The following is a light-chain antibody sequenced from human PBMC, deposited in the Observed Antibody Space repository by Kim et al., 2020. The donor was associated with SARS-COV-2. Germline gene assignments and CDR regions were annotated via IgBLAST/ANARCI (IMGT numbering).Light chain of an antibody. J-gene: IGKJ5*01. CDR1: QSVSSY. Sequence: EIVMTQSPATLSLSPGERATLSCRASQSVSSYLAWYQQKPGQAPRLLIYDASNRATGIPARFSGSGSGTDFTLTISSLEAEDFAVYYWQQRRKWPPINFGQGKRVGDQT. CDR3: QQRRKWPPIN. V-gene: IGKV3-11*01. CDR2: DAS.